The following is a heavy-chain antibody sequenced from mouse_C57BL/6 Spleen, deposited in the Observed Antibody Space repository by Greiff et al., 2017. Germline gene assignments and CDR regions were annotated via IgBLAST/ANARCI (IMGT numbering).Heavy chain of an antibody. D-gene: IGHD3-3*01. V-gene: IGHV1-50*01. CDR2: IDPSDSYT. CDR1: GYTFTSYW. Sequence: VQLQQPGAELVKPGASVKLSCKASGYTFTSYWMQWVKQRPGQGLEWIGEIDPSDSYTNYNQKFKGKATLTVDTSSSTAYMQLRSLTSADSAVYYCARGAGFYFDYWGQGTTLTVSS. CDR3: ARGAGFYFDY. J-gene: IGHJ2*01.